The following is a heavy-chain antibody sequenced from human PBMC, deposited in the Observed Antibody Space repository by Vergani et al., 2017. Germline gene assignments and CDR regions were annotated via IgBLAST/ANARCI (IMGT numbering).Heavy chain of an antibody. J-gene: IGHJ6*02. Sequence: EVQLVESGGGLVKPGGSLRLSCAASGFTFSSYSMNWVRQAPGKGLEWVSSISSSSSYIYYADSVKGRFTISRENAKNSLYLQMNSLRAEDTAVYYCACGGGERYGMDVWGQGTTVTVSS. CDR1: GFTFSSYS. CDR3: ACGGGERYGMDV. D-gene: IGHD2-21*01. V-gene: IGHV3-21*01. CDR2: ISSSSSYI.